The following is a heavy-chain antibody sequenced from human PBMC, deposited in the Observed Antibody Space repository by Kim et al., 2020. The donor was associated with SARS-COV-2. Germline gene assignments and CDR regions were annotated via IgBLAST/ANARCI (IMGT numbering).Heavy chain of an antibody. J-gene: IGHJ4*02. Sequence: DSVKGRFTISRDNSKNTLYLQMNSLRAEDTAVYYCAKVYLGDSSVGYYIYWGQGTLVTVSS. D-gene: IGHD3-22*01. CDR3: AKVYLGDSSVGYYIY. V-gene: IGHV3-23*01.